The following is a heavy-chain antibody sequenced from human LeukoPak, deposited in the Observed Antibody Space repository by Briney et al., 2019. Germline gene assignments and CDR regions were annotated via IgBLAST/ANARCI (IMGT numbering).Heavy chain of an antibody. Sequence: ASVKVSCKPSGYTFTSYGISWVPQAPGQGLECMGWISAYNGNTNYAQKLQGRVTMTTDTSTSTAYMELRSLRSDDTAVYYCARDGYSGYDRVFDYWGQGTLVTVSS. CDR2: ISAYNGNT. V-gene: IGHV1-18*01. J-gene: IGHJ4*02. CDR1: GYTFTSYG. D-gene: IGHD5-12*01. CDR3: ARDGYSGYDRVFDY.